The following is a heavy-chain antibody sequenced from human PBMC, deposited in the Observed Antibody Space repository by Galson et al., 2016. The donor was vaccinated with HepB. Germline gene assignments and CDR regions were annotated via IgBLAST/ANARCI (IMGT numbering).Heavy chain of an antibody. CDR3: ASQGDGDYVLDD. D-gene: IGHD4-17*01. CDR1: GYMFTSYP. Sequence: SVKVSCKASGYMFTSYPMHWVRQAPGQRLEWMGWINPGNGNTKYSQQFRGRVTFTSDTSASTAYMELSRLRSEDTAVYYCASQGDGDYVLDDWGQGTLVTVSS. J-gene: IGHJ4*02. V-gene: IGHV1-3*01. CDR2: INPGNGNT.